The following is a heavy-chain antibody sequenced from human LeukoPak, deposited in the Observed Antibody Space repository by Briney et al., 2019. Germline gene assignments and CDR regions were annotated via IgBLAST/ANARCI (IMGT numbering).Heavy chain of an antibody. V-gene: IGHV1-69*06. J-gene: IGHJ3*02. Sequence: VASVKVSCKASGGTFSSYGIGWVRQAPGQGLEWMGGNIPLFGTSNYAQKFQGRVTITADKSTSTAYMELSSLRSEDTAVYYCARRRDDAFDIWGQGRMVTVSS. CDR2: NIPLFGTS. CDR1: GGTFSSYG. CDR3: ARRRDDAFDI.